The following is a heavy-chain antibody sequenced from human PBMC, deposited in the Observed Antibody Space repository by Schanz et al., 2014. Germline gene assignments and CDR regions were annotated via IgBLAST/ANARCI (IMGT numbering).Heavy chain of an antibody. J-gene: IGHJ4*02. V-gene: IGHV3-30*02. CDR1: GFTFRNYA. D-gene: IGHD5-18*01. CDR3: AKDEGYNYGYIFDY. CDR2: LWNDGSDK. Sequence: VQLLESGGGLVQPGGSLKLSCSASGFTFRNYALSWVRQAPGKGLAWVAVLWNDGSDKYYADSVKGRFTISRDNSRETMFLQMNTLRPDDTAVYYCAKDEGYNYGYIFDYWGQGTRVTVSS.